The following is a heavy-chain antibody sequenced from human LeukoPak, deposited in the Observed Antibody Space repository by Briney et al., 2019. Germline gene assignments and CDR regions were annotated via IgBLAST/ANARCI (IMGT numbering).Heavy chain of an antibody. CDR3: AKGAYGDFGLIDY. CDR1: GFTFSSYG. D-gene: IGHD4-17*01. CDR2: TSYDGSNK. V-gene: IGHV3-30*18. Sequence: GGSLRLSCAASGFTFSSYGMHWVRQAPGKGLEWVAVTSYDGSNKYYADSVKGRFTISRDNSKNTLYLQMNSLRAEDTAVYYCAKGAYGDFGLIDYWGQGTLVTVSS. J-gene: IGHJ4*02.